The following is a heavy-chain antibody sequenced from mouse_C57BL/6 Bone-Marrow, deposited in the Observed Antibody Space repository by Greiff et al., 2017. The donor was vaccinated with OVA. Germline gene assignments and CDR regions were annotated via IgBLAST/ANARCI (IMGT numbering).Heavy chain of an antibody. CDR2: ISDGGSYT. J-gene: IGHJ3*01. CDR1: GFTFSSYA. V-gene: IGHV5-4*01. CDR3: AREGLRRRFAY. D-gene: IGHD2-4*01. Sequence: VQRVESGGGLVKPGGSLKLSCAASGFTFSSYAMSWVRQTPEKRLEWVATISDGGSYTYYPDNVKGRFTISRDNAKNNLYLQMSHLKSEDTAMYYCAREGLRRRFAYWGQGTLVTVSA.